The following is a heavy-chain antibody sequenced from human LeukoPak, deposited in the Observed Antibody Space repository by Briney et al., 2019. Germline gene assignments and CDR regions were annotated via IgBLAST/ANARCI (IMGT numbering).Heavy chain of an antibody. CDR1: GGSISSYY. CDR2: IYTSGST. V-gene: IGHV4-4*07. J-gene: IGHJ4*02. CDR3: ARIYSSGWWEGYYFDY. D-gene: IGHD6-19*01. Sequence: EALSLTCTVSGGSISSYYWSWIRQPAGKGLEWIGRIYTSGSTNYNPSLKSRVTISVDKSKNQFSLKLSSVTAADTAVYYCARIYSSGWWEGYYFDYWGQGTLVTVSS.